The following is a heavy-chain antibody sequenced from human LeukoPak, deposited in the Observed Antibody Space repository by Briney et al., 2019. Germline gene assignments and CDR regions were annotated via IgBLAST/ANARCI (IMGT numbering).Heavy chain of an antibody. V-gene: IGHV4-4*07. J-gene: IGHJ2*01. CDR1: GGSISSYY. Sequence: SETLSLTCTVSGGSISSYYWSWIRQPAGKGLEWIGRSYTSGSTNYNPSLKSRVTTSVGTSKNQFSLKLSSVTAADTAVYYCARDPPYGDYWYFDLWGRGTLVTVSS. CDR2: SYTSGST. D-gene: IGHD4-17*01. CDR3: ARDPPYGDYWYFDL.